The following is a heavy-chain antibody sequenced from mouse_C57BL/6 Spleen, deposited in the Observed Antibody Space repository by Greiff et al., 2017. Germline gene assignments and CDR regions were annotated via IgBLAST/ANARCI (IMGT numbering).Heavy chain of an antibody. CDR2: IDPSDSYT. J-gene: IGHJ2*01. Sequence: QVQLQQPGAELVMPGASVKLSCKASGYTFTSYWMHWVKQRPGQGLEWIGEIDPSDSYTNYNQKFKGKSTLTVDKSSSTAYMQLSSLTSEDSAVYCCVRGGSPDYWGQGTTLTVSS. CDR3: VRGGSPDY. V-gene: IGHV1-69*01. CDR1: GYTFTSYW.